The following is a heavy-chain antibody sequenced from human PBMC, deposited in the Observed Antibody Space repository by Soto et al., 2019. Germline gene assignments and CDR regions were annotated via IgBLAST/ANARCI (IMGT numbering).Heavy chain of an antibody. CDR3: AKDYGDWTGLYYYGMDV. J-gene: IGHJ6*02. CDR2: IWYNGSDK. V-gene: IGHV3-33*06. D-gene: IGHD4-17*01. CDR1: GFTFSSYG. Sequence: PGGSLRLSCAASGFTFSSYGMHWVRQAPGKGLEWVAVIWYNGSDKKYADSVKGRFTISRYNSEKTLYLQMNSLRAEDTAVYYCAKDYGDWTGLYYYGMDVWGQGTTVTVSS.